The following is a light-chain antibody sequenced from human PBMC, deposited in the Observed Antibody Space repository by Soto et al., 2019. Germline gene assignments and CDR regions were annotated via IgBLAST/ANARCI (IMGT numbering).Light chain of an antibody. V-gene: IGKV3-15*01. Sequence: ETVMTQSPATLSVSPGERATLSCRASQSVNSNLAWYQQKLGQAPRVVIYGASTRAAGIPARFSGSGSGPEFILTISSLQSEDFAFYYCQHYNTWPWTSGQGTKVDIK. CDR1: QSVNSN. J-gene: IGKJ1*01. CDR2: GAS. CDR3: QHYNTWPWT.